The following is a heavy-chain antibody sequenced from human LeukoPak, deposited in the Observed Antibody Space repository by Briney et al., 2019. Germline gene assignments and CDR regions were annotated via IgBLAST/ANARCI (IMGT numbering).Heavy chain of an antibody. Sequence: SETLSLTCTVSGGSISSYYWSWIRQPPGKGLEWIGYIYYSGSTNYNPSLKSRVTISVDTSKNQFSLKLSSVTAADTAVYYCARRAYHGMDVWGQGTTVTVSS. CDR3: ARRAYHGMDV. CDR1: GGSISSYY. CDR2: IYYSGST. J-gene: IGHJ6*02. V-gene: IGHV4-59*08.